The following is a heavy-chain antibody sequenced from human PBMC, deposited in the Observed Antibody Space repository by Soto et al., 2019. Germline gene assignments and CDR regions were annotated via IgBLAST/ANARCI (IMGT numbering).Heavy chain of an antibody. Sequence: SETLSLTCTVSGGSISSGGYYWSWIRQHPGKGLEWIGYIYYSGSTYYNPSLKSRVTISVDTSKNQFSLKLSSVTAADTAVYYCARDRSGYDWGEVAIDYWGQGTLVTVSS. CDR2: IYYSGST. CDR1: GGSISSGGYY. CDR3: ARDRSGYDWGEVAIDY. V-gene: IGHV4-31*03. J-gene: IGHJ4*02. D-gene: IGHD5-12*01.